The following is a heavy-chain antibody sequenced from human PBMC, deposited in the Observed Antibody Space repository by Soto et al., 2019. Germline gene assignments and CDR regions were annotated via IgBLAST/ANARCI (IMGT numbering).Heavy chain of an antibody. CDR2: IWYDGSNK. CDR1: GFTFTNYG. V-gene: IGHV3-33*01. D-gene: IGHD1-26*01. J-gene: IGHJ4*02. CDR3: TRDPYGGSRYYFDS. Sequence: QVQLVESGGGVVQPGRSLRLSGAASGFTFTNYGMHWVRQAPGKGLEWVAVIWYDGSNKYYADSVKGRFTISKDNSQNTLYLQMNNLRAEDTAMYYCTRDPYGGSRYYFDSWGQGTLVTVSS.